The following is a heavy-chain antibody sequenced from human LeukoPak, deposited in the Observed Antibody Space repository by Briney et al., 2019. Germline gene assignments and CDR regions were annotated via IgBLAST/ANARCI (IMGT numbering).Heavy chain of an antibody. Sequence: GGSLRLSCAASGFTFSSKWMHWVRQSPGKGLEWVSHINSDGSNTTYADSVKGRFTISRDNAKNTLYLQLNSLRAEDTAVYYCARGGCSATSCLDYWGQGTLVTVSS. D-gene: IGHD2-2*01. CDR1: GFTFSSKW. V-gene: IGHV3-74*01. CDR3: ARGGCSATSCLDY. CDR2: INSDGSNT. J-gene: IGHJ4*02.